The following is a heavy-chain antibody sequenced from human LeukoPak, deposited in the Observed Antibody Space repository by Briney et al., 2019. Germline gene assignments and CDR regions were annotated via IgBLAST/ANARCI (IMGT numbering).Heavy chain of an antibody. CDR2: ISGYTGDS. CDR1: GYTFTSYG. D-gene: IGHD2-8*01. V-gene: IGHV1-18*01. J-gene: IGHJ4*02. CDR3: AKDDSTNGVSYPGDY. Sequence: ASVKVSCKASGYTFTSYGISWVRQAPGQGLEWMGWISGYTGDSKYAQKLQRRVTMTTDTSTSTAYMELRSMRSADTAVYSCAKDDSTNGVSYPGDYWGQGTLVTVSS.